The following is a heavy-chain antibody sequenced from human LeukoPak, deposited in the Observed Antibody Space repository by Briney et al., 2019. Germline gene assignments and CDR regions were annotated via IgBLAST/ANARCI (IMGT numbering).Heavy chain of an antibody. Sequence: PGGSLRLSCAASGFTVSSNYMSWVRQAPGKGLEWVSVIYSGGSTYYADSVKGRFTISRDNSKNTLYLQMNSLRAEDTAVYYCASSDSSGYYFQAPRYYYYGIDVWGQGTTVTVSS. CDR2: IYSGGST. J-gene: IGHJ6*02. V-gene: IGHV3-53*01. CDR1: GFTVSSNY. CDR3: ASSDSSGYYFQAPRYYYYGIDV. D-gene: IGHD3-22*01.